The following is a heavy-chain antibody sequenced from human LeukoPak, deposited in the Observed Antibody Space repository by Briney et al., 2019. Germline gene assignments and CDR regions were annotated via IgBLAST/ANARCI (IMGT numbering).Heavy chain of an antibody. V-gene: IGHV4-34*01. CDR1: GGSFSGYY. Sequence: SETLSLTCAVYGGSFSGYYWSWIRQPPGKGLEWIGEIKHSGSTNYNPSLKSRVTISVDTSKNQFSLKLSSVTAADTAVYYCARGGVNNDYWGQGTLVTVSS. D-gene: IGHD1/OR15-1a*01. J-gene: IGHJ4*02. CDR2: IKHSGST. CDR3: ARGGVNNDY.